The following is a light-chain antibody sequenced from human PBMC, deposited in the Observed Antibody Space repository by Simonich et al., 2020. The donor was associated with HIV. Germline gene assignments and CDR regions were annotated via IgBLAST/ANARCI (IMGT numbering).Light chain of an antibody. CDR2: DAS. Sequence: EIVLTQSPGTLSLSPGERITLSCRASQSVSSSYLAWYQQKPGLAPRLLIYDASNRATGIPARFSGSGSGTDFTLTISSLEPEDFAVYYCQQRSNWPPYTFGQGTKLEIK. CDR3: QQRSNWPPYT. J-gene: IGKJ2*01. V-gene: IGKV3D-20*02. CDR1: QSVSSSY.